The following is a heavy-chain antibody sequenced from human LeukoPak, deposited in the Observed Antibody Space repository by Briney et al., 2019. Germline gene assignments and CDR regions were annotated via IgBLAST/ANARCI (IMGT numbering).Heavy chain of an antibody. CDR2: ISGSGGST. V-gene: IGHV3-23*01. Sequence: PGGSLRLSCAASGFTFSSYATSWVRQAPGKGLEWVSAISGSGGSTYYADSVKGRFTISRDNSKNTLYLQMNSLRAEDTAVYYCAKIATGWELLASFDYWGQGTLVTVSS. CDR3: AKIATGWELLASFDY. D-gene: IGHD1-26*01. CDR1: GFTFSSYA. J-gene: IGHJ4*02.